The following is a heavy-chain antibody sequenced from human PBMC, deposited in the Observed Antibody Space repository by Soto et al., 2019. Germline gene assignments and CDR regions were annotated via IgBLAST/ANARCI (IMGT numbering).Heavy chain of an antibody. CDR2: IYYSGST. J-gene: IGHJ4*02. D-gene: IGHD3-16*01. Sequence: QLQLQESGPGLVKPSETLSLTCTVSGGSISNYYWSWIRQPPGKGLEWIGYIYYSGSTNYNPSLKRRVTISVDTSKNQFSLKLSSVTAAYTAVYYCARAWGYYFDYWGQGTLVTVSS. CDR3: ARAWGYYFDY. V-gene: IGHV4-59*01. CDR1: GGSISNYY.